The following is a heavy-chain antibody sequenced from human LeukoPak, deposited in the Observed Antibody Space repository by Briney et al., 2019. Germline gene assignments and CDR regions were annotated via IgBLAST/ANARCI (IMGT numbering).Heavy chain of an antibody. CDR3: ARGLRYYYDSSGYDAFDI. J-gene: IGHJ3*02. CDR2: IYHSGST. D-gene: IGHD3-22*01. Sequence: SQTLSLTCAVSGGSISSGGYSWSWIRQPPGKGLEWIGYIYHSGSTYHNPSLKSRVTISVDRSKNQFSLKLSSVTAADTAVYYCARGLRYYYDSSGYDAFDIWGQGTMVTVSS. V-gene: IGHV4-30-2*01. CDR1: GGSISSGGYS.